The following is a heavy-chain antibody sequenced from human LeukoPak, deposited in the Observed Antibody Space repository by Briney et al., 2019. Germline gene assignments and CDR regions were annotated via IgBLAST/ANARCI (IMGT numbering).Heavy chain of an antibody. J-gene: IGHJ4*02. Sequence: GGSLRLSCAASGFTFSVYAMAWVRQAPGKGLEWVSAISASGGTTYYADSVKGRLTVSRDNSMSTLYLQMNSLRAEDTAVYYCARGQGGVMITFGGVIVFDYWGQGTLVPVSS. CDR3: ARGQGGVMITFGGVIVFDY. V-gene: IGHV3-23*01. CDR1: GFTFSVYA. CDR2: ISASGGTT. D-gene: IGHD3-16*02.